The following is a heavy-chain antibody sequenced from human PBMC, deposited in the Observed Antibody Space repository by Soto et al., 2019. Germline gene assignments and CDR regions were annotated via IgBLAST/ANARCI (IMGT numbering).Heavy chain of an antibody. CDR1: GFTFSSYA. D-gene: IGHD3-22*01. Sequence: GGSLRLSCAASGFTFSSYAMSWVRQAPGKGLEWVSAISGSGGSTYYADSVKGRFTISRDNSKNTLYLQMNSLRAEDTAVYYCAKGGLPMITMIVVVNYMDVWGKGTTVTVSS. J-gene: IGHJ6*03. V-gene: IGHV3-23*01. CDR2: ISGSGGST. CDR3: AKGGLPMITMIVVVNYMDV.